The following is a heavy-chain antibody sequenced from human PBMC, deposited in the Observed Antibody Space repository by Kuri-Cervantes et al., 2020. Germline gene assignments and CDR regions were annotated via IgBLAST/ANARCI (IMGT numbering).Heavy chain of an antibody. CDR1: GFTFSNAW. J-gene: IGHJ4*02. CDR3: ARGLVGATMGFDY. CDR2: ISYDGSNK. V-gene: IGHV3-30-3*01. Sequence: GGSLRLSCAASGFTFSNAWMSWVRQAPGKGLEWVAVISYDGSNKYYADSVKGRFTISRDNSKNTLYLQMNSLRAEDTAVYYCARGLVGATMGFDYWGQGTLVTVSS. D-gene: IGHD1-26*01.